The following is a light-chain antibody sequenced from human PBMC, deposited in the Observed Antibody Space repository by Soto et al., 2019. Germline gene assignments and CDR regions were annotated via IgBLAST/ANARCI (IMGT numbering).Light chain of an antibody. J-gene: IGKJ4*01. V-gene: IGKV1-5*01. CDR1: QSISSW. CDR3: QQSNSYSLT. Sequence: DIQMAQSPSTLSASVGDRVTITCRASQSISSWLAWYQQKPGKAPNLLIYDASSLESGVPSRFSGSGSGTEFPLTISSLQPDDFATYYCQQSNSYSLTFGGGTKVEIK. CDR2: DAS.